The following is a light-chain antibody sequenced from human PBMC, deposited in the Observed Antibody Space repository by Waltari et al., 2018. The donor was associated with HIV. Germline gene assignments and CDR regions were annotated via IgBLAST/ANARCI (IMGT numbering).Light chain of an antibody. V-gene: IGKV1-17*01. J-gene: IGKJ1*01. CDR3: LQHNSYPWT. CDR1: QGIRTD. Sequence: DIQLPQSPSSLSASVGFIVTITCRTSQGIRTDLGWYQQKPGKAPKRLIHGASTLQSGVPSRFSGSGFGTEFTLTISSLQPEDSATYYCLQHNSYPWTFGQGTKVEIK. CDR2: GAS.